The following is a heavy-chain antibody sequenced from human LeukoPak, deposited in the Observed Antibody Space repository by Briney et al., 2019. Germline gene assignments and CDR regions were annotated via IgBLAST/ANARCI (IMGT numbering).Heavy chain of an antibody. CDR3: ARGSCSSSSCYERLNGLDV. D-gene: IGHD2-2*01. CDR2: FHTAGDT. Sequence: GGSLRLSCAASGSTFSNYDMHWVRQVTGKGLEWVSAFHTAGDTHYSGSVKGRFATSRENAKNSFYLQMNNLRAGDTALYYCARGSCSSSSCYERLNGLDVWGQGTPVTVSS. V-gene: IGHV3-13*01. J-gene: IGHJ6*02. CDR1: GSTFSNYD.